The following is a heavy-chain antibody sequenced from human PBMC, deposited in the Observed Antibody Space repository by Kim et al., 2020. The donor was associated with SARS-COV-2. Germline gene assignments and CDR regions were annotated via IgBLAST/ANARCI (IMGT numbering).Heavy chain of an antibody. CDR2: ISYDGSNK. CDR1: GFTFSSYG. V-gene: IGHV3-33*05. J-gene: IGHJ4*02. CDR3: AREHSSSWYNYFDY. D-gene: IGHD6-13*01. Sequence: GGSLRLSCAASGFTFSSYGMHWVRQAPGKGLEWVAVISYDGSNKYYADSVKGRFTISRDNSKNTLYLQMNSLRAEDTAVYYCAREHSSSWYNYFDYWGQG.